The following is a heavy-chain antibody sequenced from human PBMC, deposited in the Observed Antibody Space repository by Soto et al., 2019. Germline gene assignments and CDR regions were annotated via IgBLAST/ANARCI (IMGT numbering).Heavy chain of an antibody. Sequence: QITLKESCPTLVKPTQTLTLTCTFSGFSLSTSGVGVGWIHQPPGKALEWLAPIYWDDDKRYSPSLKSRLTITNDTSKNQVVLTMTNMDPVDTATYYCAHRQAVNIVATITPYYFDSWGQGTLVTVSS. CDR3: AHRQAVNIVATITPYYFDS. D-gene: IGHD5-12*01. CDR1: GFSLSTSGVG. J-gene: IGHJ4*02. V-gene: IGHV2-5*02. CDR2: IYWDDDK.